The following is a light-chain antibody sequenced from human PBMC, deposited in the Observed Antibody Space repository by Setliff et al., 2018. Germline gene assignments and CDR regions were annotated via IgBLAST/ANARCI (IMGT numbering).Light chain of an antibody. J-gene: IGLJ1*01. CDR2: DVN. Sequence: QSALTQPASVSGSPGQSITISCTGTSSDVGGYKYVPWYQHHPGKAPKVVIYDVNQRPSGVSNRFSGSKSGNTASLSISGLQAEDEADYYCNSYTRSDTFVFGTGTKV. V-gene: IGLV2-14*03. CDR3: NSYTRSDTFV. CDR1: SSDVGGYKY.